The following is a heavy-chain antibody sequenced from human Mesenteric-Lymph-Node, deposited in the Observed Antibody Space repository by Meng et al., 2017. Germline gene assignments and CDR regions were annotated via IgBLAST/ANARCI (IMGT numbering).Heavy chain of an antibody. CDR1: GGSISSGDYY. Sequence: QVQLQESGPGLVKPSQTLSLPCTVSGGSISSGDYYWSWIRQPPGKGLEWIGYIYYSGSTYYNPSLKSRVIISIDTSKNQFSLNLRSVTAADTAVYYCARVSSGWDYFDYWGQGTLVTVSS. J-gene: IGHJ4*02. V-gene: IGHV4-30-4*01. CDR3: ARVSSGWDYFDY. D-gene: IGHD6-19*01. CDR2: IYYSGST.